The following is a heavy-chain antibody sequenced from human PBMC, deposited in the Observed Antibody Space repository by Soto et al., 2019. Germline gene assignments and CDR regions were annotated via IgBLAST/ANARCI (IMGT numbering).Heavy chain of an antibody. V-gene: IGHV4-4*02. J-gene: IGHJ4*02. CDR1: GGFISSGYW. CDR3: ASTNYGSGSDYNFDY. Sequence: QVQLQESGPGLVKPSGTLSLTCAVSGGFISSGYWWSWVRQSPGTGLEWIGEIHHSGSINYNPSLESRVTVSVDRSKNQFSLKLNSVTAADTAVYYCASTNYGSGSDYNFDYWGQGILVTVSS. D-gene: IGHD3-10*01. CDR2: IHHSGSI.